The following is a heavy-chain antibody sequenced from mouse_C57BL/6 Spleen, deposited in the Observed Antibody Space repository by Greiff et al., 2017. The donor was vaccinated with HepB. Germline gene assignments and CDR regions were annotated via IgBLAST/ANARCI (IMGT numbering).Heavy chain of an antibody. CDR2: IDPATGGT. Sequence: QVQLKESGAELVRPGASVTLSCKASGYTFTDYEMHWVKQTPVHGLEWIGAIDPATGGTADNQKFKGKAILTADKSSSTAYMELRSLTSEDSAVYYCTKATGVATDYFDYWGQGTTLTVSS. J-gene: IGHJ2*01. D-gene: IGHD1-1*01. CDR3: TKATGVATDYFDY. V-gene: IGHV1-15*01. CDR1: GYTFTDYE.